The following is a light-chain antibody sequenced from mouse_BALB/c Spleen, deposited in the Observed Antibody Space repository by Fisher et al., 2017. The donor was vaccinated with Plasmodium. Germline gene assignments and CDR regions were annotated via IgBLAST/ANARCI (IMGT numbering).Light chain of an antibody. Sequence: DIVITQTPVTLSVTPGDSVSLSCRASQSIASNLHWYQQKSHESPRLLINYTSQSISGIPSRFSGSGSGTDFTLSVNNVETEDFGVYFCQQSDSWPLTFGTGTKLELK. CDR2: YTS. CDR3: QQSDSWPLT. J-gene: IGKJ5*01. CDR1: QSIASN. V-gene: IGKV5-43*01.